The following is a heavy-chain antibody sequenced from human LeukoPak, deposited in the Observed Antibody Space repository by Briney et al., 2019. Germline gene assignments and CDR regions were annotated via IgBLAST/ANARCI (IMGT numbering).Heavy chain of an antibody. J-gene: IGHJ3*02. CDR3: ARGTAVTQNDAFDI. D-gene: IGHD4-17*01. V-gene: IGHV1-3*01. CDR2: INAGNANT. CDR1: GYTFTSHT. Sequence: ASVKVSCKASGYTFTSHTIHWVRQAPGQRLEWMGWINAGNANTKYSQKIQGRVTTTRDTFAYTAYMELSSLKSEDTAVYYCARGTAVTQNDAFDIWGQGTMVIVSS.